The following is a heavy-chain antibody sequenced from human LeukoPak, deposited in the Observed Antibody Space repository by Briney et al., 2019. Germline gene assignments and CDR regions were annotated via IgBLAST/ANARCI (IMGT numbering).Heavy chain of an antibody. D-gene: IGHD2-2*01. J-gene: IGHJ5*02. V-gene: IGHV3-23*01. CDR1: GFTFSSYA. Sequence: GGSLRLSCAASGFTFSSYAMSWVRQAPGKGLEWVSAISGSGGSTYYADSVKGRFTISRDNSKNTLYLRMNSLRAEDTAVYYCAKDYCSSTSCPLSNWFGPWGQGTLVTVSS. CDR3: AKDYCSSTSCPLSNWFGP. CDR2: ISGSGGST.